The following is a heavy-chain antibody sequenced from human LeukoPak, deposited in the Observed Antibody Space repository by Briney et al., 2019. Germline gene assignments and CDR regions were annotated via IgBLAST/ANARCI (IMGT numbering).Heavy chain of an antibody. J-gene: IGHJ4*02. Sequence: SETLSLTCTVSGGSISPYYWSRIRQSPGKGLEWIGYIFHRGTTNYNPSLESRLTISVDTSRNELSLRLSSVTAADTAIYYCARGGFAFDSWGQGTLVSVSS. CDR3: ARGGFAFDS. CDR2: IFHRGTT. D-gene: IGHD3-10*01. V-gene: IGHV4-59*01. CDR1: GGSISPYY.